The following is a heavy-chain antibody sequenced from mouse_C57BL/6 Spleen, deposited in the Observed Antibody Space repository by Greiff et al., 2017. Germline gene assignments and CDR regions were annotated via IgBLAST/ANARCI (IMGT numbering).Heavy chain of an antibody. CDR3: TRKGCYGSNYFDY. V-gene: IGHV1-15*01. Sequence: QVQLQQSGAELVRPGASVTLSCKASGYTFTDYEMHWVKQTPVHGLEWIGAIDPETGGTAYNQKFKGKATLTADKSSSTAYMKLRSLTSEDSAVYYCTRKGCYGSNYFDYWGQGTTLTVSS. D-gene: IGHD1-1*01. CDR1: GYTFTDYE. J-gene: IGHJ2*01. CDR2: IDPETGGT.